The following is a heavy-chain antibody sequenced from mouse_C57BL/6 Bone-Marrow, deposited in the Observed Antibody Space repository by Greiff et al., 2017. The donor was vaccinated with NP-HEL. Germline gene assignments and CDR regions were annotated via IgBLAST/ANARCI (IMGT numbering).Heavy chain of an antibody. CDR3: ARYYYGSRGWYFDV. V-gene: IGHV1-72*01. D-gene: IGHD1-1*01. CDR2: IDPNSGGT. Sequence: QVQLQQPGADLVKPGASVKLSCKASGYTFTSYWMHWVKQRPGRGLEWIGRIDPNSGGTKFNEKFKTKATLTVDKPSSTAYRQLSSLTSEDSAVYYWARYYYGSRGWYFDVWGTGTTVTVSS. J-gene: IGHJ1*03. CDR1: GYTFTSYW.